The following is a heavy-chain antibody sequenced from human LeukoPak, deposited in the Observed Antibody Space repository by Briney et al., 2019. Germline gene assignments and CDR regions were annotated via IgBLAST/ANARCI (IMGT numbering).Heavy chain of an antibody. CDR1: GFTFSSYW. D-gene: IGHD3-10*01. J-gene: IGHJ5*02. V-gene: IGHV3-7*04. CDR3: ARGSSYNWFDP. Sequence: QPGGSLRLSCAASGFTFSSYWMSWVRQAPGKGLEWVANIKRDGSEKYYVDSVKGRFTISRDNAKNSLYLQMNSLRAEDTAVYYCARGSSYNWFDPWGQGTLVTVSS. CDR2: IKRDGSEK.